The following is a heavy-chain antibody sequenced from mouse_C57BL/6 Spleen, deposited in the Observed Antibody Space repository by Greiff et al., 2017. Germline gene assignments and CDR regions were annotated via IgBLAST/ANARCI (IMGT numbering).Heavy chain of an antibody. Sequence: QVQLQQPGTELVKPGASVTLSCKASGYTFTSYWMHWVKQRPGQGLEWIGNINPSNGGTNYNEKFKSKATLTVDKSSSTTYMQLSSLTSEDSEVYYCARGNYYGSRGDYFDYWGQGTTLTVSS. V-gene: IGHV1-53*01. CDR3: ARGNYYGSRGDYFDY. D-gene: IGHD1-1*01. J-gene: IGHJ2*01. CDR1: GYTFTSYW. CDR2: INPSNGGT.